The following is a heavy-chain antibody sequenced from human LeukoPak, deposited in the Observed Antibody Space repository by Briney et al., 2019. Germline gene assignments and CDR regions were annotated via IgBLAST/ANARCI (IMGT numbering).Heavy chain of an antibody. CDR3: ARDKVTY. V-gene: IGHV3-7*01. J-gene: IGHJ4*02. CDR2: INKDGSEK. CDR1: GFTFSNYY. Sequence: GGSLRLSCAASGFTFSNYYMSWVRQAPGKGLEWVANINKDGSEKYYVDSVKGRFTISRDNAKSSLYLQMNSLRVEDTAVYYCARDKVTYWGRGTLVTVSS.